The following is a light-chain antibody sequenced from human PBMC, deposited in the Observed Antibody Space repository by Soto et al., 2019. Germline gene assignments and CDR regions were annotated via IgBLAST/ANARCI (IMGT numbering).Light chain of an antibody. V-gene: IGLV2-8*01. CDR3: QSYDNSLSGSGV. J-gene: IGLJ3*02. CDR2: EVN. Sequence: QSALTQPPSASESPGQSVAISCTGTSSDVGGYDFVSWYQQHPGKAPKLIIYEVNKRPSGVPDRFSGSKSGNTASLTVSGLQTEDEANYYCQSYDNSLSGSGVFGGGTKLTVL. CDR1: SSDVGGYDF.